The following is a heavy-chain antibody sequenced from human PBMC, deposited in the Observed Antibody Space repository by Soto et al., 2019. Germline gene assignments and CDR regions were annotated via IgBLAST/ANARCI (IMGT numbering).Heavy chain of an antibody. CDR1: GGSISSGDYY. CDR3: ARVRVVVTKYYFDY. V-gene: IGHV4-30-4*01. CDR2: IYYSGST. D-gene: IGHD3-22*01. J-gene: IGHJ4*02. Sequence: PSETLSLTCTVSGGSISSGDYYWGWIRQPPGKGLEWIGYIYYSGSTYYNPSLKSRVTISVDTSKNQFSLKLSSVTAADTAVYYCARVRVVVTKYYFDYWGQGTVVTVSS.